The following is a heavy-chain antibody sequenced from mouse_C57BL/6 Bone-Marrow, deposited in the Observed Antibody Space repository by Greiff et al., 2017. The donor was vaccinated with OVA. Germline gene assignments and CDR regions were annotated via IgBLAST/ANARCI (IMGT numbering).Heavy chain of an antibody. CDR2: IDPNSGGT. J-gene: IGHJ3*01. CDR1: GYTFTSYW. V-gene: IGHV1-72*01. Sequence: QVQLQQPGAELVKPGASVKLSCKASGYTFTSYWMHWVKQRPGRGLECIGRIDPNSGGTKYNEKFKSKATLTVDKPSSTAYMQLSSLTSEDSAVYYCASGWYGSSYEGFAYWGQGTLVTVSA. D-gene: IGHD1-1*01. CDR3: ASGWYGSSYEGFAY.